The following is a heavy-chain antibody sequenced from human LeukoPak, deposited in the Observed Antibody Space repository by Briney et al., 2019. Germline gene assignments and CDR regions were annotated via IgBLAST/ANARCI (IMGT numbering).Heavy chain of an antibody. CDR1: GYDFSGDW. CDR2: IYPGDSDT. V-gene: IGHV5-51*01. D-gene: IGHD6-13*01. Sequence: GESLKISCKGSGYDFSGDWIGWVRQMPGKGLELMGIIYPGDSDTRYSPSFQGQVTISADKSISTAYLQWTSLKASDTAMYYCARRHRSSWYSYFDYWGQGTLVTVSS. CDR3: ARRHRSSWYSYFDY. J-gene: IGHJ4*02.